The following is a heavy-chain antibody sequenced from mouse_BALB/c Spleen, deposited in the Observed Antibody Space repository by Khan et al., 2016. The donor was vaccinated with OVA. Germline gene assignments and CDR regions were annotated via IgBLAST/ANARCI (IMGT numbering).Heavy chain of an antibody. CDR1: GYTFTTYW. Sequence: QVQLQQSGAELVRPGASVKMSCKASGYTFTTYWMHWVKPRPGQGLEWIGYINPTSGYTDYNEKFKDRATLSADKSSRTAYMQLSSLPTADSAVNDCTRDRIDYGGQGTTVAVS. J-gene: IGHJ2*01. CDR3: TRDRIDY. V-gene: IGHV1S26*01. CDR2: INPTSGYT.